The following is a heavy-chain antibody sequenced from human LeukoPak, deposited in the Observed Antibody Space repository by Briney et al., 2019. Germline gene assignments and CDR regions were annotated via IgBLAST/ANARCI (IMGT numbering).Heavy chain of an antibody. CDR3: ARDAPPSIVGATWPRGVY. CDR2: IYSGGST. J-gene: IGHJ4*02. Sequence: PGGSLGLSCAASGFTVSSNYMSWVRQAPGKGLEWVSVIYSGGSTYYADSVKGRFTISRDNSKNTLYLQMNSLRAEDTAVYYCARDAPPSIVGATWPRGVYWGQGTLVTVSS. D-gene: IGHD1-26*01. CDR1: GFTVSSNY. V-gene: IGHV3-53*01.